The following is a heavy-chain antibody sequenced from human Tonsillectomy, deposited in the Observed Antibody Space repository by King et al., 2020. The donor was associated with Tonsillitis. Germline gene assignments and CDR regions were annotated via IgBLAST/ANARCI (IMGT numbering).Heavy chain of an antibody. Sequence: VQLVESGGGLDKPGGSLRLSCAASGFTFSDYYMSWIRQAPGKGLEWVSYIDFSGSTIYYADSVKGRFSISRDNAKNSLYLQMNSLRAEDTAVYYCASEYHRNGMDVWGQGTTVTVSS. CDR2: IDFSGSTI. CDR1: GFTFSDYY. D-gene: IGHD2-2*01. CDR3: ASEYHRNGMDV. V-gene: IGHV3-11*01. J-gene: IGHJ6*02.